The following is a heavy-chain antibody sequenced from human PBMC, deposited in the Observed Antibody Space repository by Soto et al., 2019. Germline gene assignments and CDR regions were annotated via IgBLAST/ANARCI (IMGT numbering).Heavy chain of an antibody. J-gene: IGHJ5*01. CDR3: ARDGGQWLRAGWFDP. Sequence: SETLSLTCTVSGGSIGSYDWSWIGQRPGKGLEWIGYIYYSGSTNYNPSLKSRVTISVDTSKNQFSLKLSSVTAADTAVYYCARDGGQWLRAGWFDPWGQGTLVTVSS. V-gene: IGHV4-59*13. D-gene: IGHD6-19*01. CDR1: GGSIGSYD. CDR2: IYYSGST.